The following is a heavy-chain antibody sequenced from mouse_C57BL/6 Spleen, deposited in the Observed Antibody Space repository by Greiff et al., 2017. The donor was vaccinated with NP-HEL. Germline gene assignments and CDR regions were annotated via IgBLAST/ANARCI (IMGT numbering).Heavy chain of an antibody. V-gene: IGHV1-53*01. J-gene: IGHJ2*01. CDR1: GYTFTSYW. D-gene: IGHD2-2*01. CDR2: INPSNGGT. CDR3: ARREYGYGFDY. Sequence: VQLQQPGTELVKPGASVKLSCKASGYTFTSYWMHWVKQRPGQGLEWIGNINPSNGGTNYNEKFKSKATLTVDKSSSTSYLQLSSRTSEDSAVYYGARREYGYGFDYWGQGTTLTVSS.